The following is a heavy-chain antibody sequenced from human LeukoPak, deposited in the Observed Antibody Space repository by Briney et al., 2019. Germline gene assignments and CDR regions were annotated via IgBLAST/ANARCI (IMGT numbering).Heavy chain of an antibody. CDR1: GFTFNSYW. D-gene: IGHD3-3*01. J-gene: IGHJ3*02. Sequence: PGGSLRLSCVASGFTFNSYWMNWVRQAPGKGLEWVANIKQDGSEKYYVDSVKGRFTISGDNAKNSLYLQMNSLRAEDTAIYYCAKPITISGATDAFDIWGQGTMVTVSS. V-gene: IGHV3-7*01. CDR2: IKQDGSEK. CDR3: AKPITISGATDAFDI.